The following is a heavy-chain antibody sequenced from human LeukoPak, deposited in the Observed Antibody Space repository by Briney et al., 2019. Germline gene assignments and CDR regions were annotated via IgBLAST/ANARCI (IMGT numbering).Heavy chain of an antibody. CDR2: IYYSGST. J-gene: IGHJ3*02. Sequence: SETLSLTCTVSGGSISSYYWSWIRQPPGKGLEWIGYIYYSGSTNYNPSLKSRVTISVDTSKNQFSLKLSSVTAADTAVYYCARSYDFWSGYDPRGYAFDIWGQGTMVTVSS. CDR1: GGSISSYY. V-gene: IGHV4-59*08. CDR3: ARSYDFWSGYDPRGYAFDI. D-gene: IGHD3-3*01.